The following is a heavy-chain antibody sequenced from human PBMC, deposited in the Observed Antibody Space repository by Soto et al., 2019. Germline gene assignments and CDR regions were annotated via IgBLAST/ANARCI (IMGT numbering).Heavy chain of an antibody. CDR1: GFTVSSNY. D-gene: IGHD6-19*01. CDR2: IYSGGST. Sequence: GGSLRLSCAASGFTVSSNYMSWVRQAPGKGLEWVSVIYSGGSTYYADSVKGRFTISRDNSKNTLYLQMNSLRAEDTAVYYCARDLNPTTPNTRSKAVAGTRDIGYYYGMDVWGQGTTVTVSS. CDR3: ARDLNPTTPNTRSKAVAGTRDIGYYYGMDV. V-gene: IGHV3-53*01. J-gene: IGHJ6*02.